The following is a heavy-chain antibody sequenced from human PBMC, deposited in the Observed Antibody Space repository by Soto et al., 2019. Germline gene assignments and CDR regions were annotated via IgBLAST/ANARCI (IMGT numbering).Heavy chain of an antibody. CDR1: GFTLSSYW. CDR3: ARRYCSSTSCSHIDN. CDR2: IKSDGSST. V-gene: IGHV3-74*01. J-gene: IGHJ4*02. Sequence: GGSLRLSCAASGFTLSSYWMNWVRQAPGKGLVWISLIKSDGSSTSYADSVKGRFTISRDNAKNTLYLQMNSLRAEDTAVYYCARRYCSSTSCSHIDNWGPATLVTVSS. D-gene: IGHD2-2*01.